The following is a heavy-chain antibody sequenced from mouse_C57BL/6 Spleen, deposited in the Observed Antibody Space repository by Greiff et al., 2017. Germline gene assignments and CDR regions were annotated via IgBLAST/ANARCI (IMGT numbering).Heavy chain of an antibody. J-gene: IGHJ3*01. Sequence: EVQLVESGGGLVKPGGSLKLSCAASGFTFSSYAMSWVRQTPEKRLEWVATISDGGSYTYNPDNVKGRFTISRDNAKNNLYLQMSHLKSEDTAMYYCAREGYYGSSWCAYWGQGTLVTVSA. CDR2: ISDGGSYT. V-gene: IGHV5-4*01. CDR1: GFTFSSYA. CDR3: AREGYYGSSWCAY. D-gene: IGHD1-1*01.